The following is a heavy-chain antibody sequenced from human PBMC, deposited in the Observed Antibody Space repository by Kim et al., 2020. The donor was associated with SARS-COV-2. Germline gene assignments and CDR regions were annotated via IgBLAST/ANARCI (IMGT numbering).Heavy chain of an antibody. CDR2: IYAANGDT. CDR3: ARVGDYMVREILIGGFEI. D-gene: IGHD3-10*01. CDR1: GYTFTNYA. Sequence: ASVKVSCKASGYTFTNYAMHWVRQAPGQRLEWMGWIYAANGDTKYLQKFQDRVTLTRDTSASTVYMELSSLRSEDTAVYYCARVGDYMVREILIGGFEIWGQGTMVTVSS. J-gene: IGHJ3*02. V-gene: IGHV1-3*01.